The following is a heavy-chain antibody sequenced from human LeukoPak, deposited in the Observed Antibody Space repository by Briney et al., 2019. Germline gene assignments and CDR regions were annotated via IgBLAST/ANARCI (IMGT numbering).Heavy chain of an antibody. D-gene: IGHD3-22*01. J-gene: IGHJ3*01. CDR3: ARTIYYYESTSYFSDAFDV. CDR2: ISPTSAYI. V-gene: IGHV3-21*01. CDR1: GFTLSGHS. Sequence: GGSLRLSCAATGFTLSGHSMNWVRQAPGKGLDWVSSISPTSAYIYYQDSVKGRFTISRDDAKNSLYLEMDSLRAEDTAVYYCARTIYYYESTSYFSDAFDVWGQGTMVTVSS.